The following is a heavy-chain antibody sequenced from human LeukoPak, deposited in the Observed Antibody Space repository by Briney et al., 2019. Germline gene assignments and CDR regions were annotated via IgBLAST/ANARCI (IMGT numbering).Heavy chain of an antibody. Sequence: GGSLRLSCAASGFTFSSYGIHWVRQAPGKGLEWVAVISYDGSNKYYADSVRGRFTVSRDNSKNTLYLQMNSLRAEDTAVYYCAKVPSRSCSSTSCYGNYGMDVWRQRTTVTVSS. CDR1: GFTFSSYG. CDR3: AKVPSRSCSSTSCYGNYGMDV. D-gene: IGHD2-2*01. CDR2: ISYDGSNK. J-gene: IGHJ6*02. V-gene: IGHV3-30*18.